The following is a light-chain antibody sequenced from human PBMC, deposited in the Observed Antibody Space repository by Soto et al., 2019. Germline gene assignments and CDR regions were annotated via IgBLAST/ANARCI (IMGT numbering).Light chain of an antibody. J-gene: IGKJ2*01. CDR3: QQYGNPPPNA. Sequence: EIVLTQSPGTLSLSPGERATLSCRASQIISSSYLAWYQQKPGQAPMVLIYGASSRSTGIPDRFSGSGSGTDFTLTISRLEPEDFAVYFCQQYGNPPPNAFGQGTKVDIK. CDR1: QIISSSY. CDR2: GAS. V-gene: IGKV3-20*01.